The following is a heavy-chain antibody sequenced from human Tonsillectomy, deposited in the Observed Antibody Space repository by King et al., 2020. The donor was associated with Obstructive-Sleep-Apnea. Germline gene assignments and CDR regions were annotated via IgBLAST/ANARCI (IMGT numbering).Heavy chain of an antibody. Sequence: VQLQQWGAGLLKPSETLSLTCAVYGGSFSDYYWSWIRQPPGKGLEWIGEINHSGYTNYNPSLKSRVTISVDTSKNQFSLKLSSVTAADTAMYYCSKGCSSWYPDYFDYWGQGTLVTVSS. D-gene: IGHD6-13*01. V-gene: IGHV4-34*01. J-gene: IGHJ4*02. CDR3: SKGCSSWYPDYFDY. CDR2: INHSGYT. CDR1: GGSFSDYY.